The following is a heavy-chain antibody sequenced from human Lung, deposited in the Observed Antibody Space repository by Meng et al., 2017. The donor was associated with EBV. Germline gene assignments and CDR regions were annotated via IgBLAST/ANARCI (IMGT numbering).Heavy chain of an antibody. D-gene: IGHD3-22*01. V-gene: IGHV4-31*03. CDR1: GGSTSSGGYY. CDR3: ARLPIVVVTGSWFDP. Sequence: QVNLKHSGPGLVKPSQPLPLTCTFFGGSTSSGGYYWSWIRQHPGKGLEWIGYIYYSGSTYYNPSLKSRVTISVDTSKNQFSLKLSSVTAADTAVYYCARLPIVVVTGSWFDPWGQGTLVTVSS. J-gene: IGHJ5*02. CDR2: IYYSGST.